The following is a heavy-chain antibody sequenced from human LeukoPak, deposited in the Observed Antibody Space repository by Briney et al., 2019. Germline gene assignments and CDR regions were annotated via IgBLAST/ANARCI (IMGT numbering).Heavy chain of an antibody. D-gene: IGHD1-26*01. CDR1: GYTFTSYG. CDR2: ISAYNGNT. V-gene: IGHV1-18*01. Sequence: ASVKVSCKASGYTFTSYGISWVRQAPGQGLEWMGWISAYNGNTNYAQKFQGRVTITTDESTSTAYMELSSLRSEDTAVYYCARDGSGSYSPTFDYWGQGTLVTVSS. CDR3: ARDGSGSYSPTFDY. J-gene: IGHJ4*02.